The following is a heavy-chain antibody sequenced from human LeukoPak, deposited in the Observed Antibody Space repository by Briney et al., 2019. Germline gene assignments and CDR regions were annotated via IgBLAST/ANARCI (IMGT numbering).Heavy chain of an antibody. J-gene: IGHJ6*02. CDR2: ISGTTSGT. CDR3: AKVRTYFYHGLDV. Sequence: GGSLRLSCVVSGFTFSNAWMNWVRQAPGKGLEWVSGISGTTSGTYYADSVKGRFTISRDNSKNTLFLQVNSLRAEDTAVYYCAKVRTYFYHGLDVWGQGTTVTVSS. CDR1: GFTFSNAW. V-gene: IGHV3-23*01. D-gene: IGHD1-14*01.